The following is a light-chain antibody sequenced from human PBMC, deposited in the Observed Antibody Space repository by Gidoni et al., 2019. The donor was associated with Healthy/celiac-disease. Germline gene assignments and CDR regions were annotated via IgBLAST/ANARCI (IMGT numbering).Light chain of an antibody. CDR3: QQSYSTPPIT. V-gene: IGKV1-39*01. CDR1: QSISSY. J-gene: IGKJ5*01. Sequence: DLQMTQSPSSLSASVGDRVTITCRASQSISSYLNWYQQKPGKAPKLLIYAASSVQSGVPSRFSGSGSWTDFTLTISSLQPEDFATYYCQQSYSTPPITFGQGTRLEIK. CDR2: AAS.